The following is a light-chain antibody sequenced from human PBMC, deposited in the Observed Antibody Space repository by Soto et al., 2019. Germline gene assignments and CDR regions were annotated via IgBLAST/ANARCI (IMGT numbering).Light chain of an antibody. CDR2: GAS. Sequence: EIVLTQSPGTLSLSPGERATLSCRASQSVSSSYLAWYQQKPGQAPRLLIYGASSRATGIPDRFSGSGSGKDFTLTFSRLELEVFAVYYCQQYGSSPRLTLGGGTKGDIK. CDR1: QSVSSSY. CDR3: QQYGSSPRLT. J-gene: IGKJ4*01. V-gene: IGKV3-20*01.